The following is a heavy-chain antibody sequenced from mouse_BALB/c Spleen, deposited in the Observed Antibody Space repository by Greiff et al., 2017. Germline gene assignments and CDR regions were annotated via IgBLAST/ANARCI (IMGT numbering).Heavy chain of an antibody. D-gene: IGHD4-1*02. V-gene: IGHV1-87*01. CDR2: IYPGDGDT. CDR1: GYTFTSYW. Sequence: VQLQESGAELARPGASVKLSCKASGYTFTSYWMQWVKQRPGQGLEWIGAIYPGDGDTRYTQKFKGKATLTADKSSSTAYMQLSSLASEDSAVYYCARGNWDGDAMDYWGQGTSVTVAS. J-gene: IGHJ4*01. CDR3: ARGNWDGDAMDY.